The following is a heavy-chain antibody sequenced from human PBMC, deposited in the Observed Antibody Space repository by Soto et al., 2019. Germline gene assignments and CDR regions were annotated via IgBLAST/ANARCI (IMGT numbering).Heavy chain of an antibody. D-gene: IGHD3-16*01. CDR3: AMVDVYVTPSPQDV. CDR1: GYTFTRYG. CDR2: INTYNGNT. J-gene: IGHJ6*01. Sequence: QVQLVQSGAEVKNPGASVKVSCKASGYTFTRYGIGWARQAPGQGLEWMGWINTYNGNTNYAQNVQGRVTLTTDTSTRTADMELRSLRSNAAAIYYCAMVDVYVTPSPQDVWGQGTTGSVS. V-gene: IGHV1-18*01.